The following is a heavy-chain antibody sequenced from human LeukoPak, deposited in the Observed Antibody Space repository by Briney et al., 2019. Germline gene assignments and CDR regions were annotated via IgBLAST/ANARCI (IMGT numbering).Heavy chain of an antibody. CDR3: ARGHSSSPNWFDP. D-gene: IGHD6-13*01. V-gene: IGHV3-7*04. CDR2: IKQDGSEK. CDR1: GFAFSSYW. J-gene: IGHJ5*02. Sequence: GGSLRLSCAASGFAFSSYWMSWVRQAPGKGLEWVASIKQDGSEKYYVDSVKGRFTISRDNAKNSLYLQMNNLRAEDTAVYYCARGHSSSPNWFDPWGQGTLVTVSS.